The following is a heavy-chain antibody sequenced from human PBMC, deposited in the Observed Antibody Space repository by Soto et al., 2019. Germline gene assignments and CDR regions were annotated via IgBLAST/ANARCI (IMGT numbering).Heavy chain of an antibody. J-gene: IGHJ3*02. D-gene: IGHD3-22*01. V-gene: IGHV4-38-2*01. CDR2: IYHSGST. Sequence: SETLSLTCAVSGYSISSGYYWGWIRQPPGKGLEWIGSIYHSGSTYYNPSLKSRVTISVDTSKNQFSLKLSSVTAADTAVYYCARADSFDAFDIWGQGTMVTV. CDR3: ARADSFDAFDI. CDR1: GYSISSGYY.